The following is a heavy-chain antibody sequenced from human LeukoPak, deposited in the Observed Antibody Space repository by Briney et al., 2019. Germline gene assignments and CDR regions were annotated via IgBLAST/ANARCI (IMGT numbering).Heavy chain of an antibody. J-gene: IGHJ6*02. CDR2: IYYSGST. Sequence: SETLSLTCTVSGGSISSFYWSWIRQSPEKGLEWIGYIYYSGSTNYNPSLKSRVTISVDTSKNQFSLRLSSVTAADTAVYYCARHYDTAYYYYGMDVWGQGTTVTVSS. V-gene: IGHV4-59*08. CDR1: GGSISSFY. D-gene: IGHD3-9*01. CDR3: ARHYDTAYYYYGMDV.